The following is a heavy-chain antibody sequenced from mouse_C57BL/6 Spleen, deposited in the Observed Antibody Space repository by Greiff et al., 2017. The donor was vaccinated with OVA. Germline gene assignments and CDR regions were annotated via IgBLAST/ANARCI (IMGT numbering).Heavy chain of an antibody. CDR1: GFTFSDYG. CDR3: ARGGRTGVWFAY. CDR2: ISSGSSTI. D-gene: IGHD4-1*01. V-gene: IGHV5-17*01. Sequence: EVQRVESGGGLVKPGGSLKLSCAASGFTFSDYGMHWVRQAPEKGLEWVAYISSGSSTIYYADTVKGRFTISRDNAKNTLFLQMTSLRSEDTAMYYCARGGRTGVWFAYWGQGTLVTVSA. J-gene: IGHJ3*01.